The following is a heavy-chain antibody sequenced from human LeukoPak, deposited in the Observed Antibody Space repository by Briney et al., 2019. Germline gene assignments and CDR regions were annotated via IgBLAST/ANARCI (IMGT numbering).Heavy chain of an antibody. CDR2: INPNSGGT. CDR3: ARAPNDCSSTSCYRGYYFDC. Sequence: ASVKVSCKASGYTFTGYYMHWVRQAPGQGLEWMGWINPNSGGTNYAQKFQGWVTMTRDTSISTAYMELSRLRSDDTAVYYCARAPNDCSSTSCYRGYYFDCWGQGTLVTVSS. V-gene: IGHV1-2*04. D-gene: IGHD2-2*01. CDR1: GYTFTGYY. J-gene: IGHJ4*02.